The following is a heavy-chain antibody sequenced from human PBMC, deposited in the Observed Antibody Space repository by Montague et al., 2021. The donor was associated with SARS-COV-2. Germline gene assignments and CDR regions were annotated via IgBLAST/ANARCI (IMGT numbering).Heavy chain of an antibody. J-gene: IGHJ3*02. CDR1: GFSLSTSGMC. D-gene: IGHD6-13*01. Sequence: PALVKPTQTLTLTCTFSGFSLSTSGMCVSWIRQPPGKALEWLARIDWDDDKYYSTSLKTRLTISKDTSKNQVVLTMTNMDPVDTATYYCARTSIPAAGTAFNIWGQETMVNVSS. CDR3: ARTSIPAAGTAFNI. CDR2: IDWDDDK. V-gene: IGHV2-70*11.